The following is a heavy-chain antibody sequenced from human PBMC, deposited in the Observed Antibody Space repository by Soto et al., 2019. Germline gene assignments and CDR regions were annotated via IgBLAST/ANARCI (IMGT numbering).Heavy chain of an antibody. CDR3: ARKPTFGYNLFDY. V-gene: IGHV1-69*01. CDR1: GGTFSSYA. J-gene: IGHJ4*02. D-gene: IGHD5-12*01. CDR2: IIPIFGTA. Sequence: QVQLVQSGAEVKKPGSSVKVSCKASGGTFSSYAISWVRQAPGQGLEWMGGIIPIFGTANYAQKFQGRVTITADESTSIAYMELSSLRSEDTAVYYWARKPTFGYNLFDYWGQGTLVTVSS.